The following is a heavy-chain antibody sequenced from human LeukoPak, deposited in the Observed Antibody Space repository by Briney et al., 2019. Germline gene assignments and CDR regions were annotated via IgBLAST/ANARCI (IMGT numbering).Heavy chain of an antibody. V-gene: IGHV3-74*01. CDR1: GFTFSSYW. CDR2: IASDGSST. CDR3: ARGRPHGNDY. D-gene: IGHD4-23*01. Sequence: GGSLRLSCAASGFTFSSYWMNWVRQAPGKGLVWVSRIASDGSSTTYADSVKGRFSISRDNAKNTLYLQMNSLRVEDTAVYYCARGRPHGNDYWGQGTLVIVSS. J-gene: IGHJ4*02.